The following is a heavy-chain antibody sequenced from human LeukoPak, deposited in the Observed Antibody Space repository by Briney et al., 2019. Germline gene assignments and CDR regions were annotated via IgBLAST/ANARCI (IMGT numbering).Heavy chain of an antibody. V-gene: IGHV4-4*02. CDR2: IFHSGST. D-gene: IGHD2-21*02. J-gene: IGHJ5*02. CDR1: SGSIFSSNW. Sequence: PSGTLSLTCAVSSGSIFSSNWWSWVRQPPGKGLEWIGQIFHSGSTTYSPSLKSRVTISVDTSKNQFSLKLTSVTAADTAVYYCARGGYCGDDCFFYSWGQGTLVTVSS. CDR3: ARGGYCGDDCFFYS.